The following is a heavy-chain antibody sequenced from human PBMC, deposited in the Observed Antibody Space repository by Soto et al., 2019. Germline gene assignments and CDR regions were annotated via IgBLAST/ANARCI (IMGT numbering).Heavy chain of an antibody. V-gene: IGHV2-5*02. Sequence: QITLEESGPTLVKPTQTLTLTCTFSGFSLSTSGVGVGWIRQPPGEALEWLTLIYWDDDKRYSPSLKTRLTITNDTSKNQVVLTMTNMDPVDTATYYCARYYFGSGLYFFDYWGQGTLVTVSS. J-gene: IGHJ4*02. CDR1: GFSLSTSGVG. D-gene: IGHD3-10*01. CDR3: ARYYFGSGLYFFDY. CDR2: IYWDDDK.